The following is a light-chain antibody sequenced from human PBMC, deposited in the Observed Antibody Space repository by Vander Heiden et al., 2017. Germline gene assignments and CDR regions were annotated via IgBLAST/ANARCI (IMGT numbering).Light chain of an antibody. V-gene: IGKV2-28*01. Sequence: DIVMTQSPLSLPVTPGEPASISCRSSQSLVHSNGKNYLEWFLQKPGQSPQLLIYLGSNRASGVTDRFSGSGSGTDFTLKISRGEAEDVGIYYCMQALHSPRTFGQGTKVEIK. CDR2: LGS. J-gene: IGKJ1*01. CDR3: MQALHSPRT. CDR1: QSLVHSNGKNY.